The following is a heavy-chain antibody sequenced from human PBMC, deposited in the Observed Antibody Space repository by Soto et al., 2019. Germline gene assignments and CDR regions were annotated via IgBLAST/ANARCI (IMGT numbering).Heavy chain of an antibody. D-gene: IGHD6-19*01. V-gene: IGHV4-34*01. J-gene: IGHJ3*02. CDR2: INHSGST. CDR3: ARAGGNSSVDAFDI. Sequence: QVQLQQWGAGLLKPSETLSLTCAVYGGSFSGYYWSWIRQPPGKGLEWIGEINHSGSTNYNPSLKSRVTISVDTSKNQFSLKLSSVTAADTAVYYCARAGGNSSVDAFDIWGQGTMVTVSS. CDR1: GGSFSGYY.